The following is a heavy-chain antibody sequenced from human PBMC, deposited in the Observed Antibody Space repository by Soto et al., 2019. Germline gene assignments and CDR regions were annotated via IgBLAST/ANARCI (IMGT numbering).Heavy chain of an antibody. Sequence: SETLSLTCTVSGGSISSSSYYWGWIRQPPGKGLEWIGSIYYSGSTYYNPSLNSRVTISVDTSKNQFSLKPSSVTAADTAVYYCARHVTRRDWFDPWGQGTLVTVSS. CDR1: GGSISSSSYY. V-gene: IGHV4-39*01. D-gene: IGHD3-16*01. J-gene: IGHJ5*02. CDR2: IYYSGST. CDR3: ARHVTRRDWFDP.